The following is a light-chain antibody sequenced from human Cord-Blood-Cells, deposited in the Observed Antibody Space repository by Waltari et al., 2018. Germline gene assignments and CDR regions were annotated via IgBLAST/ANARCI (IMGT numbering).Light chain of an antibody. V-gene: IGKV1-39*01. Sequence: DIQMTQSTSSLSASVGDRVTITCRASQSISSYLNWYQQKPGKAPKLLIYAASSLQSGVPSRFSGSGSGTDFTLTISSLQPEDFATYYCQQSYSTPYTVGQGTKLEIK. J-gene: IGKJ2*01. CDR1: QSISSY. CDR3: QQSYSTPYT. CDR2: AAS.